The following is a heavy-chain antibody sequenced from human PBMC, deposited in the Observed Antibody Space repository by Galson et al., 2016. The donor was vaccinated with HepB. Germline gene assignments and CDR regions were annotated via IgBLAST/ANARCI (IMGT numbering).Heavy chain of an antibody. CDR3: AMRREGSSWPFDF. V-gene: IGHV4-31*03. D-gene: IGHD6-13*01. CDR2: IYYSGNT. J-gene: IGHJ4*02. CDR1: GGSISSGGYY. Sequence: SLTCTVSGGSISSGGYYCTWIRQLPGKGLEWIGYIYYSGNTYYNPSLKSRATISVEMSKNQFSLNLSSVTAADTAVYYCAMRREGSSWPFDFWGQGTLVTVSS.